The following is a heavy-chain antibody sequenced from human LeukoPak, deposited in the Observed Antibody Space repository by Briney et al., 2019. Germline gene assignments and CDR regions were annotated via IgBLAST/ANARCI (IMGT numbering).Heavy chain of an antibody. J-gene: IGHJ4*02. CDR3: AKNYYDGSGYWAFDY. Sequence: PGRSLRLSCAASGFTFSSYGMHWVRQAPGKGLEWVAVISYDGSNKYYADSVKGRFTISRDNSKNTLYLQMNSLRAEDTAVYYCAKNYYDGSGYWAFDYWGQGTLVTVSS. V-gene: IGHV3-30*18. D-gene: IGHD3-22*01. CDR2: ISYDGSNK. CDR1: GFTFSSYG.